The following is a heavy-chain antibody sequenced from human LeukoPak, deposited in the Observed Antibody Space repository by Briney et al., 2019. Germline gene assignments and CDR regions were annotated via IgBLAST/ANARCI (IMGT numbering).Heavy chain of an antibody. Sequence: TGGSLRLSCAASGFTFSSYGMSWVRQAPGKGLVWVSRINSDGSSTSYADSVKGRFTISRDNAKNTLYLQMNSLRAEDTAVYYCATLGMIAAAGIDYWGQGTLVIVSS. D-gene: IGHD6-13*01. CDR2: INSDGSST. CDR3: ATLGMIAAAGIDY. CDR1: GFTFSSYG. V-gene: IGHV3-74*01. J-gene: IGHJ4*02.